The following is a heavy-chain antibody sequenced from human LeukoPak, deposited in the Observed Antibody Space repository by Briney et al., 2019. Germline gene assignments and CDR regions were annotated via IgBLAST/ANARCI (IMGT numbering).Heavy chain of an antibody. J-gene: IGHJ5*02. CDR2: IFSSGST. D-gene: IGHD5-12*01. V-gene: IGHV4-59*11. CDR1: GGFMSGHY. Sequence: SETLSLTWNVSGGFMSGHYWTWIRQPPGKGLEWIGCIFSSGSTNYNPSLKSRVTISVDTSKNQFSLSLRSVTAADTAVYYCARAVSGSDYWFDPWGQGTLVTVSS. CDR3: ARAVSGSDYWFDP.